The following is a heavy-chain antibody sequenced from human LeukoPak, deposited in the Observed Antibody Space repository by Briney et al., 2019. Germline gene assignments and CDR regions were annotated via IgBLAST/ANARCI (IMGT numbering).Heavy chain of an antibody. CDR2: IYHSGST. V-gene: IGHV4-61*08. Sequence: SETLSLTCTVSGGSISSGGYYWSWIRQPPGKGLEWIGYIYHSGSTYYNPSLKSRVTISVDTSKNQFSLKLSSVTAADTAVYYCARLDWSTAFDIWGQGTMVAVSS. J-gene: IGHJ3*02. CDR1: GGSISSGGYY. CDR3: ARLDWSTAFDI. D-gene: IGHD3-9*01.